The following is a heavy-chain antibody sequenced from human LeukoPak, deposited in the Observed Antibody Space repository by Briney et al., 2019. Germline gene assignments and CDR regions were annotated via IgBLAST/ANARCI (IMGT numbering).Heavy chain of an antibody. CDR1: GGSIISYY. CDR3: ATRGDYSDTSGNSYDALDI. J-gene: IGHJ3*02. V-gene: IGHV4-4*07. CDR2: IYISGST. Sequence: SETLSLTCTVSGGSIISYYWSWIRQPAGKGLEWIGRIYISGSTNYNPSLKSRVTMSVDTSKNQFSLKLSSVTAADTAVYYCATRGDYSDTSGNSYDALDIWGQGTMVTVSS. D-gene: IGHD3-22*01.